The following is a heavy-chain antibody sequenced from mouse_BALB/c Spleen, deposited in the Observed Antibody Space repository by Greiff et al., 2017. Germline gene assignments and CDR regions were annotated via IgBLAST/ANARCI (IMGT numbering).Heavy chain of an antibody. CDR3: NPSLLRLRGNYAMDY. CDR2: IDPENGDT. CDR1: GFNIKDYY. V-gene: IGHV14-4*02. D-gene: IGHD1-2*01. Sequence: EVQLVESGAELVRSGASVKLSCTASGFNIKDYYMHWVKQRPEQGLEWIGWIDPENGDTEYAPKFQGKATMTADTPSNTAYLQLSSLTSEDTAVYYCNPSLLRLRGNYAMDYWGQGTSVTVSS. J-gene: IGHJ4*01.